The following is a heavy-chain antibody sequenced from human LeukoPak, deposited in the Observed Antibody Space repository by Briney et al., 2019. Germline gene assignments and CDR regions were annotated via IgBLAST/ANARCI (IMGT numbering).Heavy chain of an antibody. CDR3: VKAGVEYSYSYGDY. J-gene: IGHJ4*02. V-gene: IGHV3-30*18. CDR2: ISYDGGDK. CDR1: GFTFSSYA. D-gene: IGHD3-16*01. Sequence: PGGSLRLSCAASGFTFSSYAMYWVRQAPGKGLEWVALISYDGGDKYYAESMKGRITISRDNAENTLYLQMNNLRPDDTAFYFCVKAGVEYSYSYGDYWGQGTLVTVSS.